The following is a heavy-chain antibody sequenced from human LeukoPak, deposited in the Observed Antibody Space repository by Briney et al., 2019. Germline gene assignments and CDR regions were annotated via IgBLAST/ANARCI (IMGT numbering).Heavy chain of an antibody. CDR2: IIPIFGTA. CDR3: ARAVVVPAAPRRGWFDP. CDR1: GGTFSSYA. V-gene: IGHV1-69*01. D-gene: IGHD2-2*01. J-gene: IGHJ5*02. Sequence: SVKVSCKASGGTFSSYAISWVRQAPGQGLEWMGGIIPIFGTANYAQKFQGRVTITADESTSTAYMELSSLRSEDTAVYYCARAVVVPAAPRRGWFDPWGQGTLVTVSS.